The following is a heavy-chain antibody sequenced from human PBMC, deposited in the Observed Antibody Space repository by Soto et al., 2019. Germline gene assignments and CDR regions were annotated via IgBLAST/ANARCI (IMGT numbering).Heavy chain of an antibody. Sequence: QVHLVQSGAEVKKPGASVKVSCKGSGYIFTTYGITWVRQAPGQGLEWMGWISAHNGNTNYAQKLQGRVTVTRDTSTSTAYMELRNLSSDDTAVYYWARGRYGDYWGQGARVTVSS. D-gene: IGHD1-1*01. CDR2: ISAHNGNT. CDR1: GYIFTTYG. V-gene: IGHV1-18*01. CDR3: ARGRYGDY. J-gene: IGHJ4*02.